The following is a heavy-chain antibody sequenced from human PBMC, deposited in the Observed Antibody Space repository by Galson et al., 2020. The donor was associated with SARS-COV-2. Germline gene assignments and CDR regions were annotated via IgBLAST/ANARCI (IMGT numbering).Heavy chain of an antibody. V-gene: IGHV3-30-3*01. D-gene: IGHD1-26*01. CDR1: GFTFSSYA. Sequence: TGGSLRLSCAASGFTFSSYAMHWVRQAPGKGLEWVAVISYDGSNKYYADSVKGRFTISRDNSKNTLYLQMNSLRAEDTAVYYWARDIGGSSAGWGQGTLVTVSS. CDR2: ISYDGSNK. J-gene: IGHJ4*02. CDR3: ARDIGGSSAG.